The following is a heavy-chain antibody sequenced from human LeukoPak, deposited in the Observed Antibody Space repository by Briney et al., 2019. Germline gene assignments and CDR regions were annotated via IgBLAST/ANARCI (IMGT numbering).Heavy chain of an antibody. CDR2: INPNSGGT. V-gene: IGHV1-2*02. D-gene: IGHD3-9*01. J-gene: IGHJ4*02. CDR1: GYTFTGYY. Sequence: ASVKVSCKASGYTFTGYYMHWVRQAPGQGLEWMGWINPNSGGTNYAQKFQGRVTMTRDTSISTAYMELSRLRSDDTAVYYCARTRGDILTGYYYPLFDYWGQGTLVTVSS. CDR3: ARTRGDILTGYYYPLFDY.